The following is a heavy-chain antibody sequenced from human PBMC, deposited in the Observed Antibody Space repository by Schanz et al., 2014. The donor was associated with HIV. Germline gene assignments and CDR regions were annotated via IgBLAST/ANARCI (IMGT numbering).Heavy chain of an antibody. CDR1: GFTFSSYG. J-gene: IGHJ6*02. D-gene: IGHD1-26*01. CDR3: ARTSRIVIPDRDPRLPYLRAMDL. V-gene: IGHV3-33*01. Sequence: QVQLVESGGGVVQPGRSLRLSCAASGFTFSSYGMHWVRQAPGKGLEWVAVLWHDGSNKYYVDSVKDRFTISRDNSKNTLYLQMNGRRAEDTAVYYCARTSRIVIPDRDPRLPYLRAMDLWRHGPTVTLS. CDR2: LWHDGSNK.